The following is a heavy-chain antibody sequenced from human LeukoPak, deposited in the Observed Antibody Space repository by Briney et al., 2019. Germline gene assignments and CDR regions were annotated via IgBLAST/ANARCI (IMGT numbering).Heavy chain of an antibody. D-gene: IGHD6-19*01. Sequence: GGSLRLSCAASGFTFSSYSMNWVRQAPGKGLEWVSSISSSSSYTYYADSVKGRFTISRDNAKNSLYLQMNSLRAEDTAVYYCARDAPIAVAGTALWYYYGMDVWGKGTTVTVSS. CDR1: GFTFSSYS. CDR2: ISSSSSYT. J-gene: IGHJ6*04. CDR3: ARDAPIAVAGTALWYYYGMDV. V-gene: IGHV3-21*01.